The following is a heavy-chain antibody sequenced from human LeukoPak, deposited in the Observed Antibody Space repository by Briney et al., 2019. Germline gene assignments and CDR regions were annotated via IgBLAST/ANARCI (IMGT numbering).Heavy chain of an antibody. CDR1: GFTFSSYA. V-gene: IGHV3-23*01. J-gene: IGHJ4*02. D-gene: IGHD6-19*01. Sequence: GGSLRLSCAASGFTFSSYAMSWVRQAPGKGLEWVSAISGSGGSTYYADSVKGRFTISRDNSKNALYLQMHSLRAEDMAVYYCAKMWQWPDYWGQGTLVTVSS. CDR3: AKMWQWPDY. CDR2: ISGSGGST.